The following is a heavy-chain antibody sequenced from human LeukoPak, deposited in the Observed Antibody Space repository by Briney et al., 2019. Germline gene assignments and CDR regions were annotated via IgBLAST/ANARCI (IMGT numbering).Heavy chain of an antibody. Sequence: ASVKVSCKASGYTFTSYYMHWVRQAPGQGLEWMGIINPSGGSTSYAQKFQGRVTMTRDTSTSTVYMELSSLRSEDTAVYYCARDRPPDIAAAVVGNFDPWGQGTLVTVSS. V-gene: IGHV1-46*01. J-gene: IGHJ5*02. CDR3: ARDRPPDIAAAVVGNFDP. CDR2: INPSGGST. CDR1: GYTFTSYY. D-gene: IGHD6-13*01.